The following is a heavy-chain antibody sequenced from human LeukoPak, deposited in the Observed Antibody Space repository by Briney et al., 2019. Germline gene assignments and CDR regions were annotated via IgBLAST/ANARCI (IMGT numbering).Heavy chain of an antibody. J-gene: IGHJ4*02. V-gene: IGHV3-30*09. D-gene: IGHD3-10*01. CDR3: ARDYGLNQNLDY. CDR2: ISYDGSNK. Sequence: PGGSLRLSCAASEFTFSSYAMHWVRQAPGKGLEWVAVISYDGSNKYYADSVKGRFAISRDNSKNTLYLQMNSLRAEDTAVYYCARDYGLNQNLDYWGQGTLVTVSS. CDR1: EFTFSSYA.